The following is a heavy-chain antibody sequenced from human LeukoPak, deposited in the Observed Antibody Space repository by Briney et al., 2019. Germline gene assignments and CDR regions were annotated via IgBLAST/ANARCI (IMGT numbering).Heavy chain of an antibody. Sequence: GGSLRLSCAASGFTFSSYSMNWVRQAPGKGLEWVSSISSSSSYIYYADSVKGRFTISRDNAKNSLYLQMNSLRAEDTAVYYCARLGVAAATFDYWGQGTLVTVSS. V-gene: IGHV3-21*01. J-gene: IGHJ4*02. CDR3: ARLGVAAATFDY. CDR2: ISSSSSYI. CDR1: GFTFSSYS. D-gene: IGHD6-13*01.